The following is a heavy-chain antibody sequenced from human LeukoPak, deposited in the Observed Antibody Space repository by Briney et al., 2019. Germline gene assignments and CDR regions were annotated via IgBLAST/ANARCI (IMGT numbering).Heavy chain of an antibody. CDR2: IYYSGST. Sequence: SETLSLTCAVYGGSFSGFYWSWIRQPPGKGLEWIGYIYYSGSTNYNPSLKSRVTISVDTSKNQFSLKLSSVTAADTAVYYCARGPEGYYYGSGRPPYYYYMDVWGKGTTVTVSS. D-gene: IGHD3-10*01. CDR3: ARGPEGYYYGSGRPPYYYYMDV. V-gene: IGHV4-59*01. J-gene: IGHJ6*03. CDR1: GGSFSGFY.